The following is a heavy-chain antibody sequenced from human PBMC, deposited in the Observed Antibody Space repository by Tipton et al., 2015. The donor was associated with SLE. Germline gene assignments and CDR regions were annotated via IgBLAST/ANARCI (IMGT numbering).Heavy chain of an antibody. CDR1: GGSISSYY. V-gene: IGHV4-59*04. J-gene: IGHJ4*02. CDR3: ARRAVALNPFDY. Sequence: TLSLTCTVSGGSISSYYWSRIRQPPWKGLEWIGYIYYSGSTYYNPSLKSRVTISVDTSKNQFSLKLSSVTAADTAVYYCARRAVALNPFDYWGQGTLVTVSS. CDR2: IYYSGST. D-gene: IGHD6-19*01.